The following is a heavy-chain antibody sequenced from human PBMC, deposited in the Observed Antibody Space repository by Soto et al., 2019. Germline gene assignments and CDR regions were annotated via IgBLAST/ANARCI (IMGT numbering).Heavy chain of an antibody. Sequence: LRLSCAASGFTFSSYGMHWVRQAPGKGLEWVAVISYDGSNKYYADSVKGRFTISRDNSKNTLYLQMNSLRAEDTAVYYCAKDPASMYSSSPNNWFDPWGQGTLVTVSS. J-gene: IGHJ5*02. V-gene: IGHV3-30*18. CDR2: ISYDGSNK. CDR3: AKDPASMYSSSPNNWFDP. CDR1: GFTFSSYG. D-gene: IGHD6-6*01.